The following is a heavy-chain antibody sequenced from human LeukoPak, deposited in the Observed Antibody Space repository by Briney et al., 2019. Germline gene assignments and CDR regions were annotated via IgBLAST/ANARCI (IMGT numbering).Heavy chain of an antibody. CDR3: ARDRGELLWFGVSPALHSFDY. V-gene: IGHV3-48*04. J-gene: IGHJ4*02. CDR1: GFTFSSYS. Sequence: GGSLRLSCAASGFTFSSYSMDWVRQAPGKGLEWVSYISSSSSTIYYADSVKGRFTISRDNAKNSLYLQMNSLRAEDTAVYYCARDRGELLWFGVSPALHSFDYWGQGTLVTVSS. D-gene: IGHD3-10*01. CDR2: ISSSSSTI.